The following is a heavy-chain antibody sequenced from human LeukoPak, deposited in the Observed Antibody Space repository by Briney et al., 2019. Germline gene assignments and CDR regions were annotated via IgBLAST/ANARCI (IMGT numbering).Heavy chain of an antibody. Sequence: GGSLRLPCAASGFIFSDYYMSWIRQAPGKGLEWVSYISSSGSTMYYTDSVKGRFTISRDNAKDSLYLQMNSLRAEDTAVYYCAKARAVAGPIDYWGQGTLVTVSS. V-gene: IGHV3-11*04. CDR2: ISSSGSTM. D-gene: IGHD6-19*01. J-gene: IGHJ4*02. CDR3: AKARAVAGPIDY. CDR1: GFIFSDYY.